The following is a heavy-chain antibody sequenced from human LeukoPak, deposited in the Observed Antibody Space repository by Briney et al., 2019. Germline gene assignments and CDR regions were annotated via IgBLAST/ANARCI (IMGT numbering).Heavy chain of an antibody. CDR2: IYYSGST. D-gene: IGHD3-16*01. J-gene: IGHJ4*02. CDR1: GGSISSYY. CDR3: ARTFWGSYIDY. Sequence: SETLSLTCTVSGGSISSYYWSWIRQPPGKGLEWIGYIYYSGSTNYNPSLKGRVTISVDTSKNQFSLKLSSVTAADTAVYYCARTFWGSYIDYWGQGTLVTVSS. V-gene: IGHV4-59*01.